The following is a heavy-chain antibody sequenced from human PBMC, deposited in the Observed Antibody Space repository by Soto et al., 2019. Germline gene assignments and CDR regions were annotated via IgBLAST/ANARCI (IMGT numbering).Heavy chain of an antibody. J-gene: IGHJ3*02. Sequence: HLVESGGGVVQPGGSLRLSCADSGFAFSAFGMQWVRQTPAKGLEWVAVISYDGVNKNYPDSVKGRFTVSRDNSKNTLYLQMSTLTIDDTAVYSCAKYRRSVFYFDAFDIWGQGTLVAVSS. CDR2: ISYDGVNK. D-gene: IGHD3-22*01. CDR1: GFAFSAFG. CDR3: AKYRRSVFYFDAFDI. V-gene: IGHV3-30*18.